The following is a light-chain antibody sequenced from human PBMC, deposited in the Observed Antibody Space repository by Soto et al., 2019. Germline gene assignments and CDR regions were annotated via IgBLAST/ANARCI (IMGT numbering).Light chain of an antibody. J-gene: IGKJ1*01. Sequence: EIVMTQSPATLSVSPGERATLSCRASQSVSSNLAWYQQKPGQAPRLLIYGASTRATGIPARFNGSGSGTEFTLTISSLQSEDFAVYFCHQYDNWPTFGQGTKVEIK. CDR1: QSVSSN. V-gene: IGKV3-15*01. CDR3: HQYDNWPT. CDR2: GAS.